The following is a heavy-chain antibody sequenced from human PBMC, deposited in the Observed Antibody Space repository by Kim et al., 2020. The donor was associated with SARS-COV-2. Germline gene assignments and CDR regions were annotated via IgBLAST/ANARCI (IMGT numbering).Heavy chain of an antibody. CDR2: IKSKTDGGTT. D-gene: IGHD2-15*01. CDR3: TTDGSEWWSRLYYYYGMDV. Sequence: GGSLRLSCAASGFTFSNAWMSWVRQAPGKGLEWVGRIKSKTDGGTTDYAAPVKGRFTISRDDSKNTLYLQMNSLKTEDTAVYYCTTDGSEWWSRLYYYYGMDVWGQGTTVTVSS. CDR1: GFTFSNAW. V-gene: IGHV3-15*01. J-gene: IGHJ6*02.